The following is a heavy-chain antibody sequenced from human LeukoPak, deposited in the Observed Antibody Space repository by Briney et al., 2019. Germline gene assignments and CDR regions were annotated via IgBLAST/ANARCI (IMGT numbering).Heavy chain of an antibody. V-gene: IGHV1-46*01. CDR3: ARGGVPAANDYYYYMDV. D-gene: IGHD2-2*01. CDR2: INPSGGST. CDR1: GYTFSSYY. Sequence: ASVKVSCKASGYTFSSYYVYWVRQAPGQGLEWMGIINPSGGSTSYAQNFQGRVTMTKDTSTSTVYMELSSLRSEDTAVYYCARGGVPAANDYYYYMDVWGKGTTVTVSS. J-gene: IGHJ6*03.